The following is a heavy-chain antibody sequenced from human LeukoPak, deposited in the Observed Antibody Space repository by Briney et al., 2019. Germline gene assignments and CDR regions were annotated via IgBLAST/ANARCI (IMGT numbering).Heavy chain of an antibody. CDR1: GFTFSSYA. CDR3: AKDRGIISDY. Sequence: GGSLRLSCAASGFTFSSYAMSWVRQAPGKGLEWVSAISGSGGSTYYADSVKGRFTISRDNAKNSLYLQMNSLRAEDTAVYYCAKDRGIISDYWGQGTLVTVSS. D-gene: IGHD3-10*01. V-gene: IGHV3-23*01. CDR2: ISGSGGST. J-gene: IGHJ4*02.